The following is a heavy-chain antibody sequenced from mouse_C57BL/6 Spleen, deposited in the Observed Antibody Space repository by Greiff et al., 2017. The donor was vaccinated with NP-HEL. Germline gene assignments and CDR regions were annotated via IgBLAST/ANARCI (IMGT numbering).Heavy chain of an antibody. V-gene: IGHV1-55*01. CDR3: ARGAYSTNYAMDY. D-gene: IGHD2-5*01. J-gene: IGHJ4*01. CDR2: IYPGSGST. Sequence: QVQLQQPGAELVKPGASVKMSCKASGYTFTSYWITWVKQRPGQGLEWIGDIYPGSGSTNYNEKFKSKATLTVDTSSSTAYMQLSSLTSEDSAVYYCARGAYSTNYAMDYWGQGTSVTVSS. CDR1: GYTFTSYW.